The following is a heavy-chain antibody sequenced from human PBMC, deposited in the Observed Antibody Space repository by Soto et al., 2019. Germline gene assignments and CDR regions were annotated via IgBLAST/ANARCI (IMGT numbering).Heavy chain of an antibody. CDR2: INHSGRT. D-gene: IGHD6-13*01. J-gene: IGHJ4*02. CDR3: ARENPYRSSWDHDY. V-gene: IGHV4-34*01. CDR1: GGSFSGYY. Sequence: QVQLQQWGAGLLKPSETLSLTCAVYGGSFSGYYWSWIRQPPGKGLEWIGEINHSGRTNYNPSLKSRVTISEDTSKNQFSLKLSSVTAADTAVYYCARENPYRSSWDHDYWGQGTLVTVSS.